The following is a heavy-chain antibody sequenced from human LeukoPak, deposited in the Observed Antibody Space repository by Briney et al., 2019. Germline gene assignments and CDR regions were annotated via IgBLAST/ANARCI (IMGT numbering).Heavy chain of an antibody. CDR1: GGSISSGDYY. CDR2: IYYRGST. D-gene: IGHD2-15*01. CDR3: ARGSVYCSGGSCYSIYYGMDV. Sequence: SETLSLTCTVSGGSISSGDYYWSWIRQPPGKGLEWIGYIYYRGSTYYNPSLKSRVTISVDTSKNQFSLKLSSVTAADTAVYYCARGSVYCSGGSCYSIYYGMDVWGQGTTVTVSS. V-gene: IGHV4-30-4*01. J-gene: IGHJ6*02.